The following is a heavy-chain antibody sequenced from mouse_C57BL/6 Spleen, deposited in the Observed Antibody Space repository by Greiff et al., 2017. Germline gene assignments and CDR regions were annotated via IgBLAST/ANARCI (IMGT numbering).Heavy chain of an antibody. V-gene: IGHV5-4*01. CDR1: GFTFSSYA. CDR3: ARETDGYYADD. CDR2: ISDGGSYT. J-gene: IGHJ2*01. D-gene: IGHD2-3*01. Sequence: EVQGVESGGGLVKPGGSLKLSCAASGFTFSSYAMSWVRQTPEKRLEWVATISDGGSYTYYPDNVKGRFTISRDNAKHDLYLQMSHLKSEDTAMYYCARETDGYYADDWGLGTTLTVSS.